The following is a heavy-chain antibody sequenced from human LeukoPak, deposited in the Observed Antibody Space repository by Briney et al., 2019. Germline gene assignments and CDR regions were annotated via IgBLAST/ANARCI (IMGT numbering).Heavy chain of an antibody. CDR1: GFTVSSNY. Sequence: PGGSLRLFCAASGFTVSSNYMSWVRQAPGKGLEWVGRMKSKTDGGTTDYAAPVKGRFTISRDDSKNTLYLQMNSLKTEDTAVYYCTTVSDYVWFGELLDYWGQGTLVTVSS. D-gene: IGHD3-10*01. CDR3: TTVSDYVWFGELLDY. CDR2: MKSKTDGGTT. J-gene: IGHJ4*02. V-gene: IGHV3-15*01.